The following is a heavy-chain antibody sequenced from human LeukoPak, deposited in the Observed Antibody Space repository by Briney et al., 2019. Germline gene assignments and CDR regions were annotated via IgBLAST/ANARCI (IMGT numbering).Heavy chain of an antibody. CDR2: INHSGST. D-gene: IGHD2-2*02. V-gene: IGHV4-34*01. J-gene: IGHJ4*02. CDR3: ARGRVVVVPAAIIPPHCTNGVCYYFDY. CDR1: GGSFSGYY. Sequence: PSETLSLTCAVYGGSFSGYYWSWIRQPPGKGLEWIGEINHSGSTNYNPSLTSRVTISVDTSKNQFSLKLSSVTAADTAVYYCARGRVVVVPAAIIPPHCTNGVCYYFDYWGQGTLVTVSS.